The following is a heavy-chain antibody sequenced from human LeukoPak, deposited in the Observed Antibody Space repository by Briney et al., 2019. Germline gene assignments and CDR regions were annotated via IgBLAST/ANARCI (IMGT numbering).Heavy chain of an antibody. D-gene: IGHD1-7*01. CDR1: GYTFTSYY. Sequence: ASLKVSCKASGYTFTSYYMHSVPHAPGQGLEWMGIINPSGGSTSYAQKFQGRVTMTRDTSTSTVYMELRSLRSDDTAVYYCARVFLTGTTMVWFDPWGQGTLVTVSS. CDR3: ARVFLTGTTMVWFDP. J-gene: IGHJ5*02. V-gene: IGHV1-46*01. CDR2: INPSGGST.